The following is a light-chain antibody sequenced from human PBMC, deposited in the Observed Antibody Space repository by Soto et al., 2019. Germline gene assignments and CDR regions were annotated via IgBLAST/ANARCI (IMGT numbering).Light chain of an antibody. J-gene: IGLJ1*01. CDR1: SSDVGSYNL. CDR3: CSYAGSSPFGYV. V-gene: IGLV2-23*03. CDR2: EGS. Sequence: QSVLTQPASVSGSPGQSITISCTGTSSDVGSYNLVSWYQQHPGKAPKLMIYEGSKRPSGVSNRFSGSKSGNTASLTISGLQAEDEADYYWCSYAGSSPFGYVFGTGTRVTVL.